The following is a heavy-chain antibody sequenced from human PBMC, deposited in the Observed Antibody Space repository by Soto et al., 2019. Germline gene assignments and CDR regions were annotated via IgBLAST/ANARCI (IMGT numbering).Heavy chain of an antibody. CDR3: ARQGPLAVAGAFDY. V-gene: IGHV1-18*01. Sequence: ASVKVSCKASGYTFTSYAISWVRQAPGQGLEWMGWISAYNVNTNYAQKLQGRVTMTTDTSTSTAYMELRSLRSDDTAVYYCARQGPLAVAGAFDYWGQGTLVTVSS. J-gene: IGHJ4*02. CDR1: GYTFTSYA. D-gene: IGHD6-19*01. CDR2: ISAYNVNT.